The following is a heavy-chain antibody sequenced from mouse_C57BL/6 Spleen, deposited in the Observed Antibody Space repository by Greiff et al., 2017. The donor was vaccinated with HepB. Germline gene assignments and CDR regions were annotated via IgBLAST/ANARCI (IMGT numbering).Heavy chain of an antibody. J-gene: IGHJ1*03. D-gene: IGHD1-1*01. CDR3: AGYGSSHYWYFDV. CDR1: GYTFTSYW. V-gene: IGHV1-64*01. Sequence: QVQLQQPGAELVKPGASVKLSCKASGYTFTSYWMHWVKQRPGQGLEWIGMIHPNSGSTNYNEKFKSKATLTVDKSSSTAYMQLSSLTSADSAVYYCAGYGSSHYWYFDVWGTGTTVTVSS. CDR2: IHPNSGST.